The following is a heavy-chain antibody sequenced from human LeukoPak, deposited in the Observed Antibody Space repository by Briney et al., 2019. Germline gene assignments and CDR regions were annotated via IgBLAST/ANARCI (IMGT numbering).Heavy chain of an antibody. D-gene: IGHD3-22*01. J-gene: IGHJ4*02. CDR2: ISPRGDHR. V-gene: IGHV3-21*01. CDR3: ARDAAYFDSSGYYPDPLDY. Sequence: GGSLRLACAASGFSFSAYNITWVRQAPGKGLEWVSFISPRGDHRYYADSVRGRFTISRDNAKNSVYLQMNSLRAEDTAVYYCARDAAYFDSSGYYPDPLDYWGQGTLVSVSS. CDR1: GFSFSAYN.